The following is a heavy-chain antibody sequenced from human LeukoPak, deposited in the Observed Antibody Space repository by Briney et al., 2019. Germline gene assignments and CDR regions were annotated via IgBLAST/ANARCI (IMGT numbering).Heavy chain of an antibody. CDR3: VRGLSSRVSYYVH. CDR1: GFSFSNYG. Sequence: GGSLRLSCAASGFSFSNYGMHWVGQAPGKGLEWVAVIWSDGSNKYYADSVKGRFTISRDNSKNTVDLQMNSLRAEDTAVYYCVRGLSSRVSYYVHWGQGTLVTVSS. D-gene: IGHD1-26*01. CDR2: IWSDGSNK. V-gene: IGHV3-33*01. J-gene: IGHJ4*02.